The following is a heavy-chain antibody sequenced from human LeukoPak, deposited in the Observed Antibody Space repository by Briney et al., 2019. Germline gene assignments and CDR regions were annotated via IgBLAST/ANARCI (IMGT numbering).Heavy chain of an antibody. D-gene: IGHD6-6*01. V-gene: IGHV3-53*01. CDR1: GFTVSSNY. Sequence: GGSLRLSCAASGFTVSSNYMSWVRQAPGKGLEWVSVIYSGGSTYYADSVKGRFTISRDNSKNTLYLQMNSLRAEDTAVYYCAARRQLALLDYWGQGTLVTVSS. CDR3: AARRQLALLDY. J-gene: IGHJ4*02. CDR2: IYSGGST.